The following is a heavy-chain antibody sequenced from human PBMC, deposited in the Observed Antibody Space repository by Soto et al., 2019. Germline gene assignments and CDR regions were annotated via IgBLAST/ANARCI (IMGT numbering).Heavy chain of an antibody. CDR1: GVSISSSSCY. J-gene: IGHJ6*02. Sequence: TRSLTCTVSGVSISSSSCYWGWIRHPPGKGLEWIGSIYYSGSTYYNPSLKSRVTISVDTSKNQFSLKLSSVTAADTAVYYCARPSRPGYYGMDVWGQGTTVTVSS. CDR2: IYYSGST. CDR3: ARPSRPGYYGMDV. V-gene: IGHV4-39*01.